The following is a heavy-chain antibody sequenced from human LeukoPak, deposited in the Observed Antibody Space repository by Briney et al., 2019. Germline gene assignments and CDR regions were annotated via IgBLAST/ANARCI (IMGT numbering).Heavy chain of an antibody. Sequence: GGSLRLSCAASGFTFSSYAMSWVRPAPGKGLEWVSAISGSGGSTYYADSVKGRFTISRDNSKNTLYLQMNSLRAEDTAVYYCAKSPDYGDYESYSDYWGQGTLVTVSS. CDR3: AKSPDYGDYESYSDY. V-gene: IGHV3-23*01. CDR1: GFTFSSYA. J-gene: IGHJ4*02. D-gene: IGHD4-17*01. CDR2: ISGSGGST.